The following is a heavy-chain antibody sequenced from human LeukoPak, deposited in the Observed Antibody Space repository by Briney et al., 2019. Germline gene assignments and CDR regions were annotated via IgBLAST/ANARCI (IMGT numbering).Heavy chain of an antibody. V-gene: IGHV2-5*02. CDR1: GFPLYSSGVG. CDR3: AHRRPGHLTGWDNSYFDN. J-gene: IGHJ4*02. CDR2: IYWDDDK. Sequence: GPTLVNPTQTLTLTCTFSGFPLYSSGVGVGWIRQPPGKALEWLAVIYWDDDKRYNPSLRSRLTMSKDASKSQVFLVMSNMDPVDTATYYCAHRRPGHLTGWDNSYFDNWGPGTLVTVSS. D-gene: IGHD1/OR15-1a*01.